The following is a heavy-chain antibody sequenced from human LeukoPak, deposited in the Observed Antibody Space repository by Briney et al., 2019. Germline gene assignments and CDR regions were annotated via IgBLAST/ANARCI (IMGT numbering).Heavy chain of an antibody. Sequence: SVKVSCKASGYTFNSYGISWVRQAPGQGLEWMGWISAYNGNTNYAQKLQGRVTMTTDTSTSTAYMELRSLRSDDTAVYYCARDASAYYSRWFDYWGQGTLVTVSS. J-gene: IGHJ4*02. CDR3: ARDASAYYSRWFDY. D-gene: IGHD3-22*01. V-gene: IGHV1-18*01. CDR1: GYTFNSYG. CDR2: ISAYNGNT.